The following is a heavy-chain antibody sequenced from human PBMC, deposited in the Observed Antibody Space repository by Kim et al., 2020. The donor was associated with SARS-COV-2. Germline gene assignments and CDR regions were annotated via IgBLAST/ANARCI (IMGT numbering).Heavy chain of an antibody. CDR2: ISPDGSAK. D-gene: IGHD3-9*01. Sequence: GGSLRLSCVSSGLTFSSNWMAWVRQAPGKGLEWVSHISPDGSAKYSVDSVEGRFTISRDNAKKSLYLQMNSLRAEDTAVYYCAIADWYYFDFWGQGTLVSLSS. CDR1: GLTFSSNW. V-gene: IGHV3-7*01. J-gene: IGHJ4*02. CDR3: AIADWYYFDF.